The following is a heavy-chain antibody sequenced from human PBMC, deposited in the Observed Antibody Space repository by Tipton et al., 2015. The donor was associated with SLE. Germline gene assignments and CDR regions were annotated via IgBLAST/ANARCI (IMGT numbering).Heavy chain of an antibody. Sequence: SLRLSCAASGFTFSSYSMNWVRQAPRKGLEWVSSISGSGSYMFYADSGKGRFTISRDNAKNSLYLQMNSLRVEETAVYYCARMGGSGWQRGDNWFDPWGQGTPVTVSS. CDR3: ARMGGSGWQRGDNWFDP. D-gene: IGHD6-19*01. V-gene: IGHV3-21*01. J-gene: IGHJ5*02. CDR1: GFTFSSYS. CDR2: ISGSGSYM.